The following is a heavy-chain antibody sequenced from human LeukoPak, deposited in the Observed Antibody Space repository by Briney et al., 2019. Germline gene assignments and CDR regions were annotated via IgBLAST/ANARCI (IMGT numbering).Heavy chain of an antibody. D-gene: IGHD3-22*01. J-gene: IGHJ5*02. V-gene: IGHV3-23*01. CDR2: ISGSGLTP. Sequence: GGSLRLSCVGSGFTFSSYAMTWVRQAPGQGLRWVSAISGSGLTPYYADSVKGRFAISRDNSNSTLSLQMNSLRAEDTAIYYCAKGVVDYYDSSGYYPSDLWGQGTLVTVSS. CDR1: GFTFSSYA. CDR3: AKGVVDYYDSSGYYPSDL.